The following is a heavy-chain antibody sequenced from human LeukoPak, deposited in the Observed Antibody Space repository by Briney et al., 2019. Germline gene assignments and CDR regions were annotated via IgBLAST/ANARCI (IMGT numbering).Heavy chain of an antibody. V-gene: IGHV3-7*01. CDR3: ARDRDCSGGSCYGY. Sequence: GGSPRLPCAASGFTFSSYWMSWVRQAPGKGLEWVANIKQDGSEKYYVDSVKGRFTISRDNAKNSLYLQMNSLRAEDTAVYYCARDRDCSGGSCYGYWDQGTLVTVSS. CDR2: IKQDGSEK. J-gene: IGHJ4*02. CDR1: GFTFSSYW. D-gene: IGHD2-15*01.